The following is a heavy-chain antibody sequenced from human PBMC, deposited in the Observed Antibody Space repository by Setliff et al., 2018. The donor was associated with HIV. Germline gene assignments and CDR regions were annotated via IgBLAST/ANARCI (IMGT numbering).Heavy chain of an antibody. J-gene: IGHJ4*02. CDR1: GYNFTDYD. D-gene: IGHD1-26*01. CDR2: MNPNNGNT. Sequence: GASVKVSCKASGYNFTDYDINWVRQATGQGLEWMGWMNPNNGNTGYAEKFQGRVTMTRDTSISTAYMELSSPRSGDTAVYYCARAGYLLHYFDSWGQGTLVTVSS. CDR3: ARAGYLLHYFDS. V-gene: IGHV1-8*02.